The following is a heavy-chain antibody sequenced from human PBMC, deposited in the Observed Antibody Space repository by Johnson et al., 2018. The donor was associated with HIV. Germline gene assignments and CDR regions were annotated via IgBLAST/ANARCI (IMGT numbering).Heavy chain of an antibody. CDR3: ARDHSRDEAFDI. V-gene: IGHV3-30*14. D-gene: IGHD5-24*01. CDR2: ISYDGSNK. J-gene: IGHJ3*02. Sequence: QEQLVESGGGVVQPGRSLRLSCAASGFTFSSYAMHWVRQAPGKGLEWVAVISYDGSNKYYADSVKGRFTISRDNSKNTLYLQMNSLRAEDTAVYYCARDHSRDEAFDIWGQGTMVTVSS. CDR1: GFTFSSYA.